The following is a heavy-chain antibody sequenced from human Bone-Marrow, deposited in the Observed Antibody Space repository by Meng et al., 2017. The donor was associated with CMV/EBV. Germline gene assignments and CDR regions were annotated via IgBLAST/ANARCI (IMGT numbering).Heavy chain of an antibody. Sequence: GESLKISCAASGFTFSSYAMHWVRQAPGKGLEWVAVISYDGSNKYYADSVKGRFTISRDNSKNTLYLQMNSLRAEDTAVYYCARDMEIAVAGDYWGQGTLVTVSS. CDR1: GFTFSSYA. J-gene: IGHJ4*02. V-gene: IGHV3-30-3*01. D-gene: IGHD6-19*01. CDR3: ARDMEIAVAGDY. CDR2: ISYDGSNK.